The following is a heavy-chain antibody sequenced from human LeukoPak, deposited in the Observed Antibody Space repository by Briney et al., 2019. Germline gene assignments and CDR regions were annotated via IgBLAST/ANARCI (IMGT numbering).Heavy chain of an antibody. CDR1: GFTFDDYA. D-gene: IGHD3-10*01. V-gene: IGHV3-9*01. Sequence: GGSLRLSCAASGFTFDDYAMHWVRQAPGKGLEWVSGISWNSGSIGYADSVKGRFTISRDNAKNSLYLQMNSLRAEDTALYYCAKAYGSGSYFRGFDIWGQGTMVTASS. CDR3: AKAYGSGSYFRGFDI. CDR2: ISWNSGSI. J-gene: IGHJ3*02.